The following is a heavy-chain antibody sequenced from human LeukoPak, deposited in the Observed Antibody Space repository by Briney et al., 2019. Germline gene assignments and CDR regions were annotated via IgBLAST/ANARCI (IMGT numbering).Heavy chain of an antibody. Sequence: SETLSLTCAVSGGSISSSNWWSWVRQPPGQGLEWIGEIYHSGSTNYNPSLKSRVTISVDKSKNQFSLKLSSVTAADTAVYYCARDYGYYDSSGYLLRVYFDYWGQGTLVTVSS. CDR1: GGSISSSNW. D-gene: IGHD3-22*01. CDR3: ARDYGYYDSSGYLLRVYFDY. V-gene: IGHV4-4*02. CDR2: IYHSGST. J-gene: IGHJ4*02.